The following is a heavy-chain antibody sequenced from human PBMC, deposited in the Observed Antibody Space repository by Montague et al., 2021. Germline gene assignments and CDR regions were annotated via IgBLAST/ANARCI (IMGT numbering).Heavy chain of an antibody. Sequence: SETLSLTCTVSGGPTSSTSYYWGWIRQPPGKELESIGVIYYNGSTYHNPSLKSRVTVSIDTSKNQFSLKLISVTAADTAVYFCARSLYCKGGSCYSGFDPWGQGTLVTVSS. CDR3: ARSLYCKGGSCYSGFDP. J-gene: IGHJ5*02. D-gene: IGHD2-15*01. V-gene: IGHV4-39*01. CDR1: GGPTSSTSYY. CDR2: IYYNGST.